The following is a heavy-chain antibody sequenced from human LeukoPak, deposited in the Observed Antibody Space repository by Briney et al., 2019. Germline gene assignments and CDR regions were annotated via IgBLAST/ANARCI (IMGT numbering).Heavy chain of an antibody. CDR3: TTAPSGYAYMNGWHLDY. J-gene: IGHJ4*02. CDR1: GFGFSYAW. V-gene: IGHV3-15*01. Sequence: GGSLRLSCAASGFGFSYAWMSWVRQAPGKGPEWIGRVKRKSDGETTDYAAPVKGRFTISRDDSKNTLFLQMNSLKTEDTAFYYCTTAPSGYAYMNGWHLDYWGQGALVTVST. CDR2: VKRKSDGETT. D-gene: IGHD5-18*01.